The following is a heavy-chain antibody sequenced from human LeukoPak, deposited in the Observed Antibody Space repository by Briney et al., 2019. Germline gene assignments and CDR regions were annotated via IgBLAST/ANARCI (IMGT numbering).Heavy chain of an antibody. V-gene: IGHV3-48*03. CDR2: ISSSGSII. Sequence: GGSLRLSCAASGFTFSSYEMNWVRQAPGKGLEWVSYISSSGSIIYYADSVKGRFTISRDNAKNSLYLQMNSLRAEDTAVYYCARDESPSGYDILTGYYNWYFDLWGRGTLVTVSS. CDR1: GFTFSSYE. J-gene: IGHJ2*01. D-gene: IGHD3-9*01. CDR3: ARDESPSGYDILTGYYNWYFDL.